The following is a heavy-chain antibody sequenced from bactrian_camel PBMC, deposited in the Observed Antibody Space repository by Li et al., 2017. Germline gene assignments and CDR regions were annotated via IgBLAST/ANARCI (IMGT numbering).Heavy chain of an antibody. CDR1: VAIFTRCG. J-gene: IGHJ6*01. V-gene: IGHV3S53*01. CDR3: AVELGSGTSCTGHFGY. Sequence: HVQLVESGGGSVQAGGSLKLSCEASVAIFTRCGMGWYRQAPGRERELVSTITKDGATTYVDSVKGRFTISRDNTKGTLFLQMNSLKTEDTAVYYCAVELGSGTSCTGHFGYWGQGTQVTVS. CDR2: ITKDGAT. D-gene: IGHD2*01.